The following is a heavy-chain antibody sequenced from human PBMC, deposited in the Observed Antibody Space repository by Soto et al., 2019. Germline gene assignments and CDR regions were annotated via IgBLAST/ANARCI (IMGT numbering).Heavy chain of an antibody. V-gene: IGHV4-34*01. CDR3: ARDGGGSYEIDY. Sequence: QVQLQQWGAGLLKPSETLSLTCAVYGGSFSGYYWSWIRQPPGKGLEWIGEINHSGSTNYNPSLKSRVTISVDTSQNQFSLKLSSVTAADTAGYYCARDGGGSYEIDYWGQGTLVTVSS. J-gene: IGHJ4*02. D-gene: IGHD2-15*01. CDR1: GGSFSGYY. CDR2: INHSGST.